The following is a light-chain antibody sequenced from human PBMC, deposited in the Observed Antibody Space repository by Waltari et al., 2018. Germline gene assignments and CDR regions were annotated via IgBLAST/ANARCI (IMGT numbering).Light chain of an antibody. J-gene: IGKJ2*01. CDR2: DAS. V-gene: IGKV1-33*01. Sequence: DIQMTQSPSSLSASVGDRVTITCQASQDIRKSLNWYQQKPGKAPKFLIYDASDLETGVPSRFSGSGSGTDFTFTISSLQPEDIATYYCQQYDALPFTFGRGTKLEIK. CDR3: QQYDALPFT. CDR1: QDIRKS.